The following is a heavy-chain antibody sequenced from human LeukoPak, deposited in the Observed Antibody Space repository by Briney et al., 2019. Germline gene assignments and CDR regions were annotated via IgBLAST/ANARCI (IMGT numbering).Heavy chain of an antibody. CDR1: GFTFSSYS. CDR3: ARDLEVVAAKYFDY. V-gene: IGHV3-21*01. Sequence: GGSLRLSCAASGFTFSSYSMNWVRQAPGKGLEWVSSISSSSSYIYYADSVKGRFTISRGNAKNSLYLQMNSLRAEDTAVYYCARDLEVVAAKYFDYWGQGTLVTVSS. D-gene: IGHD2-15*01. CDR2: ISSSSSYI. J-gene: IGHJ4*02.